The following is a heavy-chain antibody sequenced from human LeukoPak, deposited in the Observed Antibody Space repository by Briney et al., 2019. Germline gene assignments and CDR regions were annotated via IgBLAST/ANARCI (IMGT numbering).Heavy chain of an antibody. CDR3: AKAHSSGYYRDYFDY. J-gene: IGHJ4*02. Sequence: GGSLRLSCAASGFTFSSYAMSWVRQAPGKGLEWVSAISGSAANTYSADSVKGRFTISRDNSKNTLYLQLNSLSPEDTAVYYCAKAHSSGYYRDYFDYWGQGTLVTVSS. CDR1: GFTFSSYA. D-gene: IGHD3-22*01. V-gene: IGHV3-23*01. CDR2: ISGSAANT.